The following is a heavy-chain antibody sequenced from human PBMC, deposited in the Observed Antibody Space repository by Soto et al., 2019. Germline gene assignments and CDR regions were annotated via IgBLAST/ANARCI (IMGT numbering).Heavy chain of an antibody. CDR2: IYISGSNK. CDR3: VREAKGWYSPGSFDF. J-gene: IGHJ3*01. CDR1: GGSTNY. Sequence: PSETLSLTCTVSGGSTNYWSWIRQSAGKGLEWIGRIYISGSNKYYADSVQGRFTISRDNSKNTLYLQMNSLRAEDTAIYYCVREAKGWYSPGSFDFWGRGTMVTVSS. D-gene: IGHD6-19*01. V-gene: IGHV3-53*01.